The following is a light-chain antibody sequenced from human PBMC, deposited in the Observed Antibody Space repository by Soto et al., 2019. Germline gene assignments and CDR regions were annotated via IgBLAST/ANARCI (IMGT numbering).Light chain of an antibody. Sequence: DIQMTQSPSSLSASVGDRVTITCRASQSISRNLNWYQHKPGKAPKLLIYAASNLQNGVPSRFRSGGSGTEFTLSINSLQPEDFGTYYCQQSFTTASITFGQGTRLEIK. CDR3: QQSFTTASIT. J-gene: IGKJ5*01. CDR2: AAS. V-gene: IGKV1-39*01. CDR1: QSISRN.